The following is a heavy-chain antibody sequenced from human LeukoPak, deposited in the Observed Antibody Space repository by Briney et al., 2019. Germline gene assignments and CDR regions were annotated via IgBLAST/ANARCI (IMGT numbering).Heavy chain of an antibody. J-gene: IGHJ6*02. V-gene: IGHV3-23*01. CDR2: ISGSGGST. CDR1: GFTFSSYA. CDR3: AKDIVTPPPYYDFWSGYYGFYYYYGMDV. Sequence: GGSLRLSCAASGFTFSSYAMSWVRQAPGKGLEWVSAISGSGGSTYYADSVKGRFTISRDNSKNTLYLQMNSLRAEDTAVYYCAKDIVTPPPYYDFWSGYYGFYYYYGMDVWGQGTTVTVSS. D-gene: IGHD3-3*01.